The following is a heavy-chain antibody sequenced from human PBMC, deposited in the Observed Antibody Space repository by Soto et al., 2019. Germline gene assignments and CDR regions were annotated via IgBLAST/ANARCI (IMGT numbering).Heavy chain of an antibody. CDR3: ARIPGSDHTGPPDY. V-gene: IGHV4-34*01. Sequence: QVQLQQWGAGLLKPSETLSLTCAVYGGSFSGYHWTWIRQPPGRGLDWIGEITHRGSPNYNPSLKSRVTISVDTSKNQFSLNLRSVTAADTAVYYCARIPGSDHTGPPDYWGQGPLVTVSP. CDR2: ITHRGSP. J-gene: IGHJ4*02. D-gene: IGHD2-8*02. CDR1: GGSFSGYH.